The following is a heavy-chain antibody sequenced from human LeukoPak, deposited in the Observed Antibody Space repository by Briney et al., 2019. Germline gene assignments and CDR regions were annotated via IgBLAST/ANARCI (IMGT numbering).Heavy chain of an antibody. CDR2: INHSGST. V-gene: IGHV4-34*01. Sequence: KPSETLSLTCAVYGGSFSGYYWSWIRQPPGKGLEWIGEINHSGSTNYNPSLKSRVTISVDTSKNQFSLKLSSVTAADTAVYYCARSRRVVPAANYYYGMDVWGQGTTVTVSS. J-gene: IGHJ6*02. CDR3: ARSRRVVPAANYYYGMDV. CDR1: GGSFSGYY. D-gene: IGHD2-2*01.